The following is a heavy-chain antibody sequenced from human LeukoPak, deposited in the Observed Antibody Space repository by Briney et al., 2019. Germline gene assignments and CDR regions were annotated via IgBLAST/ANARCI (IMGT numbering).Heavy chain of an antibody. CDR1: GGTISSYY. D-gene: IGHD3-22*01. Sequence: SETLSLTCTVSGGTISSYYWSWIRRPPGKGLEWIGYIYYSGSTNYNPSLKSRVTISVDTSKNQFSLKLSSVTAADTAVYYCAGTSYDSSGVHWGQGTLVIVSS. J-gene: IGHJ4*02. V-gene: IGHV4-59*01. CDR2: IYYSGST. CDR3: AGTSYDSSGVH.